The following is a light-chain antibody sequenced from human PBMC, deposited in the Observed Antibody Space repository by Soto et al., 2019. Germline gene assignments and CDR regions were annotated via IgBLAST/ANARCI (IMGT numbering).Light chain of an antibody. CDR1: QRVSSNN. J-gene: IGKJ5*01. Sequence: EIVLTQSPGTLSLSPGERATLSCRASQRVSSNNVAWYEQKPGLAPRLLIHGATKRTSGTPDRFSGTGSGTAFTLAISRLEPEDFAVYYCQQYVTSPAITFGQGTRLEIK. CDR2: GAT. V-gene: IGKV3-20*01. CDR3: QQYVTSPAIT.